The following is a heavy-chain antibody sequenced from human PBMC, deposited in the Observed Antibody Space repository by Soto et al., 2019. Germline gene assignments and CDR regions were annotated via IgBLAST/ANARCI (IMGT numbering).Heavy chain of an antibody. V-gene: IGHV3-64D*06. D-gene: IGHD3-10*01. CDR2: ISNNGGST. CDR1: VFTFITYA. J-gene: IGHJ4*02. Sequence: GWSLRLSCSSSVFTFITYAMHWVRQAPGKGLEYVSAISNNGGSTYYADSVKGRFTISRDNSKNMLYLQMSSLRTADTAIYYCVKGGITMVRGVLFAYWGQGTPVTVSS. CDR3: VKGGITMVRGVLFAY.